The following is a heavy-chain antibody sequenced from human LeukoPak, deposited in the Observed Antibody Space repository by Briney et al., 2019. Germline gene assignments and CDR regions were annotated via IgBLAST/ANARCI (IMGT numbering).Heavy chain of an antibody. CDR1: GGSISSYY. Sequence: SETLSLTCTVSGGSISSYYWSWIRQPPGKGPEWIGYIYYSGSTNYNPSLKSRVTISVDTSKNQFSPKLSSVTAADTAVYYCAKMWVDVNGSGSYYNDWGQGTLVTVSS. D-gene: IGHD3-10*01. CDR2: IYYSGST. J-gene: IGHJ4*02. V-gene: IGHV4-59*01. CDR3: AKMWVDVNGSGSYYND.